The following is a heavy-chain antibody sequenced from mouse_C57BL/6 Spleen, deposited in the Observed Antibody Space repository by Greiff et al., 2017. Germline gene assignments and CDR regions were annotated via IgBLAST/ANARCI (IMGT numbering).Heavy chain of an antibody. CDR3: ARSTGFAY. D-gene: IGHD4-1*02. J-gene: IGHJ3*01. V-gene: IGHV1-81*01. Sequence: VQRVESGAELVRPGASVKLSCKASGYTFTSYGISWVQQRPGQGLEWIGEIYPRSGNTYYNEKFKGKATLTVDKTSSTAYMELRSLTSEDSAVDICARSTGFAYWGQGTLVTVSA. CDR2: IYPRSGNT. CDR1: GYTFTSYG.